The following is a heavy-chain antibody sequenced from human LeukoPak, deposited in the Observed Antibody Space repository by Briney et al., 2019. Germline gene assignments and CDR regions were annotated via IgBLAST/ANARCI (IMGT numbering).Heavy chain of an antibody. V-gene: IGHV3-30*18. J-gene: IGHJ4*02. CDR3: AKAWDEYCSGGSCYADY. D-gene: IGHD2-15*01. CDR1: GFTFSSYG. CDR2: ISYDGSNK. Sequence: GGSLRLSCAASGFTFSSYGMHWVRQAPGKGLEWVAVISYDGSNKYYADSVKGRFTISRDNSKNTLYLQMNSLRAEDTAVYYCAKAWDEYCSGGSCYADYWGQGTLVTVSS.